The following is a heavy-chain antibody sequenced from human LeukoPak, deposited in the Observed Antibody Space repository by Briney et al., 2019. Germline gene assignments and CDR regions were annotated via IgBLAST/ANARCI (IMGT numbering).Heavy chain of an antibody. D-gene: IGHD5-24*01. J-gene: IGHJ4*02. Sequence: PSETLSLTCTVSGDSISSSRSYWGWIRQPPGKGLEWIGEINHSGSTSYNPSLKSRITISVDTSKSQFSLKLSSVAAADTALYYCATRRRGYNRIDNWGQGTLVTVSS. CDR2: INHSGST. CDR3: ATRRRGYNRIDN. V-gene: IGHV4-39*07. CDR1: GDSISSSRSY.